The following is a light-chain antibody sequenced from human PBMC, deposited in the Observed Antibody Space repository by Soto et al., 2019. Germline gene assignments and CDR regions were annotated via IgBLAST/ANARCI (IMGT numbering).Light chain of an antibody. J-gene: IGKJ5*01. CDR1: QSISSY. V-gene: IGKV1-39*01. Sequence: DIQMTQSPSSLSASVGDRVTITCRASQSISSYLNWYQQKPGKAPKLLIYAASSLQSGVPSRFSGSGSGTDFTLTISSLQPDDFETYYCQQSYRTPSITFGQGTRLE. CDR2: AAS. CDR3: QQSYRTPSIT.